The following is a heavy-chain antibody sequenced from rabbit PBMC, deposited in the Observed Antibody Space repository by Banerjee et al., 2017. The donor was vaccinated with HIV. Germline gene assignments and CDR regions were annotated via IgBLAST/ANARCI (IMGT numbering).Heavy chain of an antibody. CDR2: INTGSGST. Sequence: QEQLKETGGDLVQPEGSLTLTCTASGFSFSSSYWICWVRQAPGKGLEWIGCINTGSGSTYYASWAKGRFTISKTSSTTVTLQMTSLTAADTATYFCARQGAGYGGCAYDLWGPGTLVTVS. D-gene: IGHD6-1*01. CDR3: ARQGAGYGGCAYDL. CDR1: GFSFSSSYW. J-gene: IGHJ4*01. V-gene: IGHV1S45*01.